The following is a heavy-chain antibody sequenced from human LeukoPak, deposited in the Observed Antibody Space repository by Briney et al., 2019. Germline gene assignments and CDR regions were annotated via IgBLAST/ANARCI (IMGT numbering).Heavy chain of an antibody. Sequence: GGSLRLSCAASGFTFSSDSMNWVRQAPGKGRQWVSSISSSSSYIYYADSVKGRFTISRDNAKNSLYLQMNSLRAEDTAVYYCARDSGWGSSNWFDPWGQGTLVTVSS. CDR3: ARDSGWGSSNWFDP. J-gene: IGHJ5*02. CDR1: GFTFSSDS. CDR2: ISSSSSYI. D-gene: IGHD3-16*01. V-gene: IGHV3-21*01.